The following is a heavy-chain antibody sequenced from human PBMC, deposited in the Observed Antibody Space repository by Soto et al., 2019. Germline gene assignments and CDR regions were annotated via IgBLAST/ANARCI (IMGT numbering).Heavy chain of an antibody. CDR2: FDPEDGET. Sequence: ASVKVSCKVSGYTLTELSMHWLRQAPGKGLEWMGGFDPEDGETIYAQKFQGRVTMTEDTSTDTAYMELSSLRSEDTAVYYCATEGRYCISNSCLVYWGQGTLVTVSS. D-gene: IGHD2-2*01. CDR1: GYTLTELS. V-gene: IGHV1-24*01. CDR3: ATEGRYCISNSCLVY. J-gene: IGHJ4*02.